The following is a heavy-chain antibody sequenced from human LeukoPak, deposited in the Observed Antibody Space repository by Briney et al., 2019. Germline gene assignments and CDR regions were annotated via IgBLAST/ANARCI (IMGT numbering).Heavy chain of an antibody. D-gene: IGHD3-10*01. J-gene: IGHJ4*02. CDR1: GGSFSGYY. V-gene: IGHV4-34*01. Sequence: SETLSLTCAVYGGSFSGYYWSWIRQPPGKGLEWIGEINHSGSTNYNPSLKSRVTISVDTSKNQFSLKLSSVTAADTAVYYCARGLYTMIRGVIIYWGQGTLVTVSS. CDR3: ARGLYTMIRGVIIY. CDR2: INHSGST.